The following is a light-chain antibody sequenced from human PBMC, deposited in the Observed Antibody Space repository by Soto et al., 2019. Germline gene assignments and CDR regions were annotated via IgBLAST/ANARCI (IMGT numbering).Light chain of an antibody. V-gene: IGLV2-14*01. J-gene: IGLJ2*01. CDR1: SSDVGGYNY. CDR2: EVS. CDR3: SSYTTIKTVV. Sequence: QSALTQPASVSGSPGQSITISCTGTSSDVGGYNYVSWYQQHPGKAPTLIIFEVSNRPSGISDRFSGFKSANTAYLTISGVQPEDEADYHCSSYTTIKTVVFGGGTQLTVL.